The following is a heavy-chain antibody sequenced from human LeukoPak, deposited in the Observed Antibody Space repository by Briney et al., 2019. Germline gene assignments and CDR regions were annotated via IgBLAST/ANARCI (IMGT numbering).Heavy chain of an antibody. CDR3: ARDSYNNVDQ. CDR2: ISTEGSST. J-gene: IGHJ1*01. D-gene: IGHD5-24*01. Sequence: GGSLRLSCAASGFTFRSYWMHWVRQAPGKGLVWVSRISTEGSSTAYADSVKGRFTVSRDNAKNTLYLQMNSLRAEDTAVYYCARDSYNNVDQWGQGTLVTVSS. V-gene: IGHV3-74*01. CDR1: GFTFRSYW.